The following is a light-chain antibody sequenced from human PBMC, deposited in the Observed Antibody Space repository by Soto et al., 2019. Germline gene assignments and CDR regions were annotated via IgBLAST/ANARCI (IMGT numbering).Light chain of an antibody. CDR1: QVISTS. CDR3: QQYNSHPWT. V-gene: IGKV1-5*03. CDR2: KAS. Sequence: GASVTITCWASQVISTSLAWYQEKPGNAPKLLIYKASLLETGVPSRFSGSGSGTEFTLTISSLQTDDFGTYYCQQYNSHPWTFGQGTKVDIK. J-gene: IGKJ1*01.